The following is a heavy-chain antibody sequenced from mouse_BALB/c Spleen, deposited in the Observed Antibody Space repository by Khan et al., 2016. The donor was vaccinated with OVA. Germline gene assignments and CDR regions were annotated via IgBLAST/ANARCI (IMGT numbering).Heavy chain of an antibody. CDR3: ARRTTGYAMDY. CDR2: INPRSDYT. V-gene: IGHV1-4*01. Sequence: LEVSGAELARPGASVKMSCKASGYTFPSNTMHWVKQRPGQGLEWIGYINPRSDYTIYNQKFKDKATLTADISSTTAYMQLSSLTSDDSAVYYCARRTTGYAMDYWGQGTSVTVSS. J-gene: IGHJ4*01. CDR1: GYTFPSNT. D-gene: IGHD2-14*01.